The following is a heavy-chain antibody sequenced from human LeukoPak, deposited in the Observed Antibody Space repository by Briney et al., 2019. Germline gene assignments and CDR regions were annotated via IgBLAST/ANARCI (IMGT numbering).Heavy chain of an antibody. Sequence: NRGESLKISCKGSGYSFTNYWIGWVRQMPGKGLEWMGIIYPGDSDTRYSPSFQGQVTFSADKSISTAYLQWSSLKASDTAMYYCARHGGSYHYDSGSRYFDYWGQGTLVTVSS. CDR1: GYSFTNYW. CDR3: ARHGGSYHYDSGSRYFDY. V-gene: IGHV5-51*01. D-gene: IGHD3-10*01. J-gene: IGHJ4*02. CDR2: IYPGDSDT.